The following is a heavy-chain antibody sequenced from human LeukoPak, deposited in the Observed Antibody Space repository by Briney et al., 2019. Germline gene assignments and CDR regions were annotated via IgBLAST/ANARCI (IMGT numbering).Heavy chain of an antibody. CDR1: GYTFTSYG. V-gene: IGHV1-18*01. J-gene: IGHJ4*02. CDR2: ISAYNGNT. CDR3: ASTIPRGSGWYGPSGY. D-gene: IGHD6-19*01. Sequence: ASVKVSCKASGYTFTSYGISWVRQAPGQGLEWMGWISAYNGNTNYAQKLQGRVTMTTDTSTSTAYMELRSLRSDDTAVYYCASTIPRGSGWYGPSGYWGQGTLVTVSS.